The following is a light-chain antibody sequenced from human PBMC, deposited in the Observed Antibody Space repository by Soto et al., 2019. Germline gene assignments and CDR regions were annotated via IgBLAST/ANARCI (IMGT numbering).Light chain of an antibody. Sequence: IRMTQSPSSLSASAGDRVTITFRASQTIVNYLHWYQQKPGKAPKLLIYGASSLRSGVPSRFSGSGSGTDLTLSISSLQPEDFATYYCQQSYSTPHTFGQGTKVDIK. CDR1: QTIVNY. CDR2: GAS. V-gene: IGKV1-39*01. CDR3: QQSYSTPHT. J-gene: IGKJ2*01.